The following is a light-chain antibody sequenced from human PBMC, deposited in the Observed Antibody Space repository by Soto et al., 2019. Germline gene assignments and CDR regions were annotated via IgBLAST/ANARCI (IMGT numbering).Light chain of an antibody. CDR1: SGHSCYA. CDR3: QTWGSGIQV. Sequence: QPVLTQSPSASASLGASVKLTCTLSSGHSCYAIAWHQQQPEKGPRYLMKLNDDGSHSKGDGIPDRFSGSSSGAERYLTISSLQSEDEADYYCQTWGSGIQVFGGGTKLTVL. CDR2: LNDDGSH. J-gene: IGLJ2*01. V-gene: IGLV4-69*01.